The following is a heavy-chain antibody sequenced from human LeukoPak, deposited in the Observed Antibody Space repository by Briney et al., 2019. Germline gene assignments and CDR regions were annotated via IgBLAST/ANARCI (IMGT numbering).Heavy chain of an antibody. CDR2: INPNSGGT. D-gene: IGHD6-13*01. V-gene: IGHV1-2*02. Sequence: ASVKVSCKXSGYTFSGYYIHWVRQAPGQGLEWMGWINPNSGGTNYAQKFQGRVTMTRDTSITTAYMELSRLRYDDTALYYCARLGIVPAGIDYWGQGTLLTVSS. J-gene: IGHJ4*02. CDR1: GYTFSGYY. CDR3: ARLGIVPAGIDY.